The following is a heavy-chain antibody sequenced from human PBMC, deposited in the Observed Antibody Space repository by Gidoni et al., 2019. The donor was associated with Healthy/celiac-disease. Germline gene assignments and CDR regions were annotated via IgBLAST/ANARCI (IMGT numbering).Heavy chain of an antibody. CDR1: GGTFSSYA. V-gene: IGHV1-69*04. D-gene: IGHD3-22*01. J-gene: IGHJ4*02. CDR3: ARDTHYYDSSGYYISSLYY. CDR2: IIPILGIA. Sequence: QVQLVQSGAEEKQPGSSVKISCKASGGTFSSYAISRVRQAPGQGRELMGGIIPILGIANYAQNFQGIVPITADKSTSTAYMELSSLRSEDTAVYYCARDTHYYDSSGYYISSLYYWGQGTLVTVSS.